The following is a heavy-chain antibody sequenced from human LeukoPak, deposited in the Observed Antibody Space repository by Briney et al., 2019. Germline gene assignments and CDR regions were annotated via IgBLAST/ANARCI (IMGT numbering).Heavy chain of an antibody. D-gene: IGHD1-26*01. J-gene: IGHJ4*02. Sequence: ASVKVSCKVSGYTLTELSMHWVRQAPGKGLEWMGGFDPEDGETIYAQKFQGRVTMTRDTSTSTVYMELSSLRSEDTAVYYCARAEWEPHPDYWGQGTLVTVSS. CDR1: GYTLTELS. CDR2: FDPEDGET. V-gene: IGHV1-24*01. CDR3: ARAEWEPHPDY.